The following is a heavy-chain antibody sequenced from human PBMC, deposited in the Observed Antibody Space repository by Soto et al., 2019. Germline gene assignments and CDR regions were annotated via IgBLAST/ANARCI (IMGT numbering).Heavy chain of an antibody. CDR2: IYYNGDT. CDR1: DGSISTGDYY. CDR3: AKFHYVRTGYGMEV. Sequence: QVQLQESGPGLVKPSQTLSLTCTVSDGSISTGDYYWNWVRQHPGKGLEWIGYIYYNGDTYFNPSLQSRLTRLVDTSNNRFSLNLRSVTAADTAVYYCAKFHYVRTGYGMEVWGQGTAVTVSS. J-gene: IGHJ6*02. V-gene: IGHV4-31*03. D-gene: IGHD3-10*02.